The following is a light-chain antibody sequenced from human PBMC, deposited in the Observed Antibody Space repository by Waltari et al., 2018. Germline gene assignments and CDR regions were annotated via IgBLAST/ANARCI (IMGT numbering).Light chain of an antibody. V-gene: IGLV2-23*01. CDR1: SSDVGSYNI. CDR2: EGS. CDR3: CSYAGSSTFYV. J-gene: IGLJ1*01. Sequence: QSALTQPASVSGSPGPSITISCTGTSSDVGSYNIVSWYQQYPGKAPKLMIYEGSKRPSGVSNRFSGSKSGNTASLTISGLQAEDEADYYCCSYAGSSTFYVFGTGTKVTVL.